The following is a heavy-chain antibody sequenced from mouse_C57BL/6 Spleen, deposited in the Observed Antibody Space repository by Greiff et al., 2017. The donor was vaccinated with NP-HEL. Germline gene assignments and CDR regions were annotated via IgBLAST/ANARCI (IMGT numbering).Heavy chain of an antibody. J-gene: IGHJ2*01. CDR3: ARGDSNQGFFDY. Sequence: QVQLQQPGAELVMPGASVKLSCKASGYTFTSYWMHWVKQRPGQGLEWIGEIDPSDSYTNYNQKFKGKSTLTVDKSSSTAYMQLSSLTSEDSAVYYCARGDSNQGFFDYWGQGTTLTVSS. CDR2: IDPSDSYT. V-gene: IGHV1-69*01. CDR1: GYTFTSYW. D-gene: IGHD2-5*01.